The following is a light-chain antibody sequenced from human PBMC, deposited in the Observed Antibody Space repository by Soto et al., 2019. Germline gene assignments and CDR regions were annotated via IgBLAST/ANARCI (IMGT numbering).Light chain of an antibody. CDR2: DAS. CDR1: QSVSSY. CDR3: QQRSNWPPWT. Sequence: EIVLTQSPATLSLSPGERATLSCRASQSVSSYLAWYQQKPGQAPRLLIYDASNRATGIPARFSGSGSGTDFTLTISSLEPEDFAFYYCQQRSNWPPWTFGQGTQVEIK. J-gene: IGKJ1*01. V-gene: IGKV3-11*01.